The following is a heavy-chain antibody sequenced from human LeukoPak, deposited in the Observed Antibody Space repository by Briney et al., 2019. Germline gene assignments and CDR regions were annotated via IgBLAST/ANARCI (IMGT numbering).Heavy chain of an antibody. D-gene: IGHD3-22*01. V-gene: IGHV3-74*01. J-gene: IGHJ4*02. CDR3: ARGSTMIVV. Sequence: DSVKGRFTISRDNAKNTLYLQMNSLRAEDTSVYYCARGSTMIVVWGQGALVTVSS.